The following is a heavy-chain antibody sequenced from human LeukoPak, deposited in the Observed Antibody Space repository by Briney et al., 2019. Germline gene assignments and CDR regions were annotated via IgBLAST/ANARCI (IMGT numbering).Heavy chain of an antibody. CDR1: GFTFSSYA. Sequence: GGSLRLSCAASGFTFSSYAMNWVRQAPGKGLEWVSCISSSSSYIYYTDSLKGRFTISRDNAKNSLYLQMNSLRAEDTAVYYCARAPYGSGSYYSDYWGQGTLVTVSS. CDR3: ARAPYGSGSYYSDY. J-gene: IGHJ4*02. D-gene: IGHD3-10*01. CDR2: ISSSSSYI. V-gene: IGHV3-21*01.